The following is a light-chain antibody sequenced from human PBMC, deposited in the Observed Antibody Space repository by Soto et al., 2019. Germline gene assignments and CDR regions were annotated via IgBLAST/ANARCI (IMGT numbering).Light chain of an antibody. J-gene: IGLJ3*02. V-gene: IGLV2-23*02. CDR1: SSNIGSYNF. CDR3: CSYAGNNTLV. Sequence: QSALTQPASVSGSRGQSITISCTGTSSNIGSYNFVFWYRQYPGKAPELIIYEVSQRPSTFFNRFSGSKSGNTASLTVSGLQSDDEADYYCCSYAGNNTLVFGGGTKVTVL. CDR2: EVS.